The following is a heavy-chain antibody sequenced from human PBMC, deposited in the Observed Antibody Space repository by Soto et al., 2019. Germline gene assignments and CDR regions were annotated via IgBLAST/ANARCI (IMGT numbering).Heavy chain of an antibody. D-gene: IGHD6-19*01. J-gene: IGHJ4*02. CDR3: ARSRCYSSAWYEDY. V-gene: IGHV4-61*01. Sequence: PSETLSLTCSVSGGSVSGGTYYWSWIRQPPGRGLEWIGYISYTGSTNSNPSLKRRVTISENTSNNQFSQMPTGVTPGDSCFHYCARSRCYSSAWYEDYWGQGTVVTVSS. CDR1: GGSVSGGTYY. CDR2: ISYTGST.